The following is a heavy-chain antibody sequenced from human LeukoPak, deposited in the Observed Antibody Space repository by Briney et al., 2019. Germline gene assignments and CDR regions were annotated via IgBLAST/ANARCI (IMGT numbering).Heavy chain of an antibody. CDR3: ARDIQQLVWNYYYYGMDV. CDR2: ISYDGSNK. V-gene: IGHV3-30-3*01. D-gene: IGHD6-13*01. J-gene: IGHJ6*02. Sequence: GGSLRLSCAASGFTFSSYAMHWVRQAPGKGLEWVAVISYDGSNKYYADSVKGRFTISRDNSKNTLYLQMNSLRAEDTAVYYCARDIQQLVWNYYYYGMDVWGQGTTVTVSS. CDR1: GFTFSSYA.